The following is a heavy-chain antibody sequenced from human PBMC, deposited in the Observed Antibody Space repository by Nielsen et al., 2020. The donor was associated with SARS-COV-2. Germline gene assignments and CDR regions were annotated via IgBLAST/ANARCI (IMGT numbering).Heavy chain of an antibody. Sequence: SETLSLTCSVSGGSFSSGGSSYSWIRQHPGKGLEWIASRHYNGNTYYNPSLHRPMISVDTSKNEFSLRLTSVTAADTALYYCARGAGWFDPWGQGTRVTVSS. CDR1: GGSFSSGGSS. CDR3: ARGAGWFDP. CDR2: RHYNGNT. V-gene: IGHV4-31*03. D-gene: IGHD6-19*01. J-gene: IGHJ5*02.